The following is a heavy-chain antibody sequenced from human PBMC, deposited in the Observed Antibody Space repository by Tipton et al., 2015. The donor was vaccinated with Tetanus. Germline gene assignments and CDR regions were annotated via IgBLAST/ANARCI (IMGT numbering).Heavy chain of an antibody. Sequence: SLRLSCAASGFTFSSYGMHWVRQAPGKGLEWVAVIWYDGSNKYYADSVKGRFTISRDNSKNTLYLQMNSLRAEDTAVYYCAREEYSSSSVVFVTWYFDYWGQGTLVTVSS. V-gene: IGHV3-33*01. CDR2: IWYDGSNK. D-gene: IGHD6-6*01. CDR1: GFTFSSYG. CDR3: AREEYSSSSVVFVTWYFDY. J-gene: IGHJ4*02.